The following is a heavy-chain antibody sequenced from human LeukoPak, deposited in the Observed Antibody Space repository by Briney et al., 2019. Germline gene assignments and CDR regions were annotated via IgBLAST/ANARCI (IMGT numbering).Heavy chain of an antibody. CDR2: IFYSGST. Sequence: SETLSLTCTVSGGSISSYYWGWIRQPPGKGLEWIGNIFYSGSTYYSPSLRSRVTISLDTSRNQFSLKLNSVTAADTAVYYCAKSNGYGLVDIWGQGTMVTVSS. CDR3: AKSNGYGLVDI. J-gene: IGHJ3*02. D-gene: IGHD3-10*01. CDR1: GGSISSYY. V-gene: IGHV4-39*07.